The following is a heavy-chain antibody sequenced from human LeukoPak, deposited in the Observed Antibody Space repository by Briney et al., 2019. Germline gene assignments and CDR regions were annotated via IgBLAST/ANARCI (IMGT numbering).Heavy chain of an antibody. V-gene: IGHV4-34*01. J-gene: IGHJ4*02. CDR1: GGSFSGYY. Sequence: SETQSLTCAVYGGSFSGYYWSWIRQPPGKGREWIGETNHSGSTNYNPTLKSRVTISVDTSKNQFSLKLSSVTAADTAVYYCARETGVTTEYYFDYWGQGTLVTVSS. CDR3: ARETGVTTEYYFDY. CDR2: TNHSGST. D-gene: IGHD1-26*01.